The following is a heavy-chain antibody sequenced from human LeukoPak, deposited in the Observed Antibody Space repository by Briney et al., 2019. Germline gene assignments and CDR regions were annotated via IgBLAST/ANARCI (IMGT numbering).Heavy chain of an antibody. D-gene: IGHD5-18*01. Sequence: SETLSLTCAVYGVSLSASYWSWIRQSPGKGLEWIGEVNHSGTTNYNPSLKSRVTVSVDTSMNQFSLNLRSVTAADTAVYYCASRLWSSPNYNYYMDAWGQATPVTVSS. V-gene: IGHV4-34*01. CDR3: ASRLWSSPNYNYYMDA. J-gene: IGHJ6*03. CDR2: VNHSGTT. CDR1: GVSLSASY.